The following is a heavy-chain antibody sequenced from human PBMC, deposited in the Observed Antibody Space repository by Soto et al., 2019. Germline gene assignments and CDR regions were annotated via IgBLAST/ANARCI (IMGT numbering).Heavy chain of an antibody. CDR2: INPNSGGT. J-gene: IGHJ3*02. CDR1: GYTFTGYY. V-gene: IGHV1-2*04. Sequence: QVPLVQSGAEVKKPGASVKVSCKASGYTFTGYYMHWVRQAPGQGLEWMGWINPNSGGTNYAQKFQGWVTMTRDTSISTAYMELSRLRSDDTAVYYCARVAAAGIQRDAFDIWGQGTMVTVSS. CDR3: ARVAAAGIQRDAFDI. D-gene: IGHD6-13*01.